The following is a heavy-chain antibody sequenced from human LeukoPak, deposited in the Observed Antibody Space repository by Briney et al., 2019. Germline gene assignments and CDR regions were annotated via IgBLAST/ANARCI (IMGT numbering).Heavy chain of an antibody. Sequence: GGSLRLSCAASGFTFSSYAMHWVRQAPGKGLEWVAGISYDGSNKYYADSVKGRFTISRDNSKNTLYLQMNSLRAEDTAVYYCARDYGYYYGSGSYYIPDWGQGTLVTVSS. D-gene: IGHD3-10*01. CDR3: ARDYGYYYGSGSYYIPD. V-gene: IGHV3-30-3*01. CDR1: GFTFSSYA. J-gene: IGHJ4*02. CDR2: ISYDGSNK.